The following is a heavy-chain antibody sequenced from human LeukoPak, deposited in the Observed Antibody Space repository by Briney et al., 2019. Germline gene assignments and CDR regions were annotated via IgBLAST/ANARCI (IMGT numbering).Heavy chain of an antibody. Sequence: PGGSLRLSCAASGFTVSSNYMSWVRQAPGKGLEWVSVIYSGGSTYYADSVKGRFTISRDNSKNTLYLQMNSLRAEDTAVYYCARDLIAAAGPDGTIFDYWGQGTLVTASS. CDR1: GFTVSSNY. CDR2: IYSGGST. J-gene: IGHJ4*02. V-gene: IGHV3-53*01. D-gene: IGHD6-13*01. CDR3: ARDLIAAAGPDGTIFDY.